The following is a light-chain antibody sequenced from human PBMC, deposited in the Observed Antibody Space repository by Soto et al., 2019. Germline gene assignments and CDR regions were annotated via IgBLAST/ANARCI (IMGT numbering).Light chain of an antibody. Sequence: QSVLTQPPSASGTPGQRVIISCSGSSSNIGRKFVNCYQQLPGMAPKLLLYSDDQRPSGVPDRFSGSKSCTSASLTISGLQSEDEADYFCSAWDDSLNGFWVFGGGTKLTVL. CDR2: SDD. J-gene: IGLJ3*02. V-gene: IGLV1-44*01. CDR3: SAWDDSLNGFWV. CDR1: SSNIGRKF.